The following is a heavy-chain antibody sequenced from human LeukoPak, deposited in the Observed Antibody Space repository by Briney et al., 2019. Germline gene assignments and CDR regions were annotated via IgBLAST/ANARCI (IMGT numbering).Heavy chain of an antibody. CDR2: MNPNSGNT. CDR1: GYIFTSYD. J-gene: IGHJ6*02. D-gene: IGHD1-26*01. CDR3: ARGQLPIYYYYYYYGMDV. Sequence: ASVKVSCKASGYIFTSYDINWVRQATGQGLEWMGWMNPNSGNTGYAQKFQGRVTMTRNTSISTAYMELSSLRSEDTAVYYCARGQLPIYYYYYYYGMDVWGQGTTVTVSS. V-gene: IGHV1-8*01.